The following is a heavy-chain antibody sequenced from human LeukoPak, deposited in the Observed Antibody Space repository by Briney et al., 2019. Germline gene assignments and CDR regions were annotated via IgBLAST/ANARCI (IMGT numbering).Heavy chain of an antibody. V-gene: IGHV1-2*02. D-gene: IGHD6-13*01. CDR3: ALAAAGLNYFDP. CDR2: INPNSGST. Sequence: ASVKVSCKASGYTFTGYYMHWVRQAPGQGLEWMGWINPNSGSTNYAQKFQGRVTMTRDTTISTAYMDLSRLRSDDTAVYYCALAAAGLNYFDPWGQGTLVTVSS. J-gene: IGHJ5*02. CDR1: GYTFTGYY.